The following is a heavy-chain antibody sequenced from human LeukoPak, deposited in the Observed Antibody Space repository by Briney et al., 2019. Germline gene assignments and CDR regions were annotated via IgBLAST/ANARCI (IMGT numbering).Heavy chain of an antibody. CDR2: VSYSGST. J-gene: IGHJ4*02. V-gene: IGHV4-39*07. CDR3: ARAGSSIAARPPDY. D-gene: IGHD6-6*01. Sequence: SETLSLTCTVSGASFSSSPYFWGSIRQPPGRGLEWIGSVSYSGSTYYNPSLKSRVTISLDTSKNQFSLKLASVTAADTAVYYCARAGSSIAARPPDYWGQGTLVTVSS. CDR1: GASFSSSPYF.